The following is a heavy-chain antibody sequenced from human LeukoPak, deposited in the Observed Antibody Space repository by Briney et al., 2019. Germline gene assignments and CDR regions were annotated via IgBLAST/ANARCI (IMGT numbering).Heavy chain of an antibody. CDR3: VKDFGVRRPDP. J-gene: IGHJ5*02. CDR1: GFTFSSYV. D-gene: IGHD3-3*01. Sequence: GGSLRLPCEASGFTFSSYVMHWVRQAPGRGLEYVSTISTDGGNTNYADSVKGRFTISRDNSKNTLYLQMSSLRAEDTAVYNCVKDFGVRRPDPWGQGTLVTVSA. V-gene: IGHV3-64D*09. CDR2: ISTDGGNT.